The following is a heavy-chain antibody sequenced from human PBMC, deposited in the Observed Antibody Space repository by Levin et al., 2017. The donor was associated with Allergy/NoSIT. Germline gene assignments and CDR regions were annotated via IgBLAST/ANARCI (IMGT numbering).Heavy chain of an antibody. CDR3: ARIRGLNWEGIATTNRCGLYYYYIDV. J-gene: IGHJ6*03. D-gene: IGHD6-13*01. CDR2: IDWDDDK. V-gene: IGHV2-70*16. Sequence: QTLSLTCTFSGFSLSTIGTCVSWIRQAPGKALEWLGRIDWDDDKFYSTSLKTRVTISKGSSKNQVVLTMTDMDPVDTATYYCARIRGLNWEGIATTNRCGLYYYYIDVWGKGTTVTVSS. CDR1: GFSLSTIGTC.